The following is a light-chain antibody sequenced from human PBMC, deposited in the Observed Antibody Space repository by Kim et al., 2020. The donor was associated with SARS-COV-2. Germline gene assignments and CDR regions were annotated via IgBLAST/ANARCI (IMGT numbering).Light chain of an antibody. CDR1: VLAKKY. CDR3: YSAADNNLGV. V-gene: IGLV3-27*01. Sequence: VSPGQTARITCSGDVLAKKYARWFQQKPGQATVLVIYNDSERPSGIPERFSGSSSGTTVTLTISGAQVEDEADYYCYSAADNNLGVFGGGTQLTVL. CDR2: NDS. J-gene: IGLJ3*02.